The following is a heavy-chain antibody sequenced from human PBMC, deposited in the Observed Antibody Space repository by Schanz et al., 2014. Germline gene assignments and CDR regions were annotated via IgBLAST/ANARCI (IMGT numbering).Heavy chain of an antibody. D-gene: IGHD3-22*01. CDR1: GFTFSNYG. V-gene: IGHV3-30*02. CDR2: IRYNGINE. CDR3: AKDLPSDYYIAY. Sequence: QVQLVESGGGVVQPGGSLRLSCAASGFTFSNYGLHWVRQAPGKGLAWVAFIRYNGINEYYADSVKGRFTISRDNSKNTLYLHMNSLRAEDTAVYYCAKDLPSDYYIAYWGQGTLVTVSS. J-gene: IGHJ4*02.